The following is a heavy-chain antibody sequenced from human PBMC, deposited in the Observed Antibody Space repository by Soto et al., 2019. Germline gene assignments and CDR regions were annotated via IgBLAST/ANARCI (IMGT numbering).Heavy chain of an antibody. CDR3: AKSSGGSSSVGMDY. D-gene: IGHD6-6*01. Sequence: EIQLLQSGGGSVQPGGSLRLSCAASGFTFTNYALHWVRQAPGKGLEWVSSISGGGTGTYSADAVKGRFTISSDKSRNTVYLQMSSLRAEDTAVYYCAKSSGGSSSVGMDYWGQGTRVTVSS. CDR2: ISGGGTGT. J-gene: IGHJ4*02. CDR1: GFTFTNYA. V-gene: IGHV3-23*01.